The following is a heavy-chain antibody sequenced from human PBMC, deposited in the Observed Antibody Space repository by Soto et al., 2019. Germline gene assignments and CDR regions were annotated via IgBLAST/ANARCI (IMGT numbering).Heavy chain of an antibody. CDR3: ARHLNYNYFDY. CDR2: IYHSGTT. D-gene: IGHD3-10*01. V-gene: IGHV4-59*01. J-gene: IGHJ4*02. CDR1: GASISSYY. Sequence: SETLSLTCSVSGASISSYYWSWIRQPPGKGLEWLGYIYHSGTTSYNPSLQSRVTISLDTSKNQFSLKLTSATAADTAVYYCARHLNYNYFDYWGQGTLVTVSS.